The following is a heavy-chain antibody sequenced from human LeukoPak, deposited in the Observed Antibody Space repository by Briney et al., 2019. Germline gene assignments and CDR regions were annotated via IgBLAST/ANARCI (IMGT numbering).Heavy chain of an antibody. CDR3: AKPLGQLRYFDY. CDR1: GFTFSSYA. D-gene: IGHD4-23*01. J-gene: IGHJ4*02. CDR2: ISGSGGST. V-gene: IGHV3-23*01. Sequence: PGGSLRLSCAASGFTFSSYAMSWGRQAPGKGLEWVSAISGSGGSTYYADSVKGRFTISRDNSKNTLYLQMNRLRAEDTAVYYCAKPLGQLRYFDYWGQGTLVTVSS.